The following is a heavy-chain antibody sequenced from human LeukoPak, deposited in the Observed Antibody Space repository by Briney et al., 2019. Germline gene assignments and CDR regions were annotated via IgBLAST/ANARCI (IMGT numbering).Heavy chain of an antibody. V-gene: IGHV3-74*03. CDR2: INRDGSTT. CDR3: ARGGDYYDSSGYFWRPAESDY. CDR1: GFTFSSYW. D-gene: IGHD3-22*01. J-gene: IGHJ4*02. Sequence: GGSLRLSCAASGFTFSSYWMHWVRQAPGKGLVWVSRINRDGSTTTYADSVKGRFTVSRDNAKNTLNLQMNSLRAEDTAVYYCARGGDYYDSSGYFWRPAESDYWGQGTLVTVSS.